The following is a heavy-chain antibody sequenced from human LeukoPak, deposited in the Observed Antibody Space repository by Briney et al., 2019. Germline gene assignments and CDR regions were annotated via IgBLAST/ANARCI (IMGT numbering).Heavy chain of an antibody. CDR3: AKDDGAGYNSGLLY. J-gene: IGHJ4*02. Sequence: PGGSLRLSCKASGFTFSSHGMNWVRQAPGKGLEWVSVIWYDGSKKYYAVPVKGRFTISRDNSKNTVDLQMNSLRAEDTAVYYCAKDDGAGYNSGLLYWGQGTLVTVSS. CDR2: IWYDGSKK. D-gene: IGHD6-19*01. CDR1: GFTFSSHG. V-gene: IGHV3-33*06.